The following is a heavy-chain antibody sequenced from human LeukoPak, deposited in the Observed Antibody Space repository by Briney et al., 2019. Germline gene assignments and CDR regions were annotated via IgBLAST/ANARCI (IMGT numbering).Heavy chain of an antibody. CDR1: GFTFSSYS. V-gene: IGHV3-48*01. Sequence: PGGSLRLSCAASGFTFSSYSMNWVRQAPGKGLEWVSYISSSSTIYYADSVKGRFTISRDNAKNSLYLQMNSLRAEDTAVYYCARSRRGGEWELHFDYWGQGTLVTVSS. D-gene: IGHD1-26*01. CDR2: ISSSSTI. CDR3: ARSRRGGEWELHFDY. J-gene: IGHJ4*02.